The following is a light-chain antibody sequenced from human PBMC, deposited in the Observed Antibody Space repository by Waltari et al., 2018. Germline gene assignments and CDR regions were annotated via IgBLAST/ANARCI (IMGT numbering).Light chain of an antibody. Sequence: QSVLTHPRSASGTAGQRVTISCSGRNSNIGSNYVSWYQQFPGTAPKLLIYTNNPPPSGSPARFSGSKSGTAASLAISGLRSEDEADYYCASWDDSLGGWEFGGGTKVTVL. J-gene: IGLJ3*02. CDR2: TNN. CDR3: ASWDDSLGGWE. V-gene: IGLV1-47*02. CDR1: NSNIGSNY.